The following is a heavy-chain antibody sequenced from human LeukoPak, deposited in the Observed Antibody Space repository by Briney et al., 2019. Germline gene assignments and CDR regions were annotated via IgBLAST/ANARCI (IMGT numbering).Heavy chain of an antibody. CDR2: IKTKTDGGTT. V-gene: IGHV3-15*01. CDR3: VTRVKSTGDY. J-gene: IGHJ4*02. CDR1: GFTFSNVW. D-gene: IGHD1-1*01. Sequence: PGGSLRLSCEASGFTFSNVWMNWVRQAPGKGLEWIGRIKTKTDGGTTEYAAPVKGRFTISRDDSKNTVYLQMNSLKTEDTDLYYCVTRVKSTGDYWGQGTLVTVSS.